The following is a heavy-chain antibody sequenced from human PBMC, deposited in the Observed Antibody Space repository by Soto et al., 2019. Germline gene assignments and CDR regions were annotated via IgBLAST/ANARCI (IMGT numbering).Heavy chain of an antibody. Sequence: GGSLRLSCAASGFTFSSYAMHWVRQAPGKGLEWVAVISYDGSNKYYADSVKGRFTISRDNSKNTLYLQMNSLRAEDTAVYYCAKYNWNYGGYFDYWGQGTLVTVSS. CDR1: GFTFSSYA. J-gene: IGHJ4*02. V-gene: IGHV3-30-3*01. CDR3: AKYNWNYGGYFDY. D-gene: IGHD1-7*01. CDR2: ISYDGSNK.